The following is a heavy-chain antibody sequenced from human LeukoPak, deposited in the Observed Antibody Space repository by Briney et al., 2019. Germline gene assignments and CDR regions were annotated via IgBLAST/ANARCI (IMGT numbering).Heavy chain of an antibody. D-gene: IGHD1-26*01. CDR3: LRGGWELDF. Sequence: GGSLRLSCAASGFAFQYYWMAWVRQAPGKGLEWVAHMKEDGTEEYYLDSVRGRFTISKNDAKSSLFLQMNSLTAEDTALYYCLRGGWELDFWCQGTLVTVSA. CDR2: MKEDGTEE. J-gene: IGHJ4*02. CDR1: GFAFQYYW. V-gene: IGHV3-7*01.